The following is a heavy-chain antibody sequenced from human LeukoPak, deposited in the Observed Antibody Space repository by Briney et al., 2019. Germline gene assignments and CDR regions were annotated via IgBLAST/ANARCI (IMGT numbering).Heavy chain of an antibody. CDR1: GDSINSYY. Sequence: KPSETLSLTCTVSGDSINSYYWTWIRQPPGKGLEWIGYIYYSGSTNYNPSLKSRVTISVDRSKNQFSLKLSSVTAADTAVYYCAGHEDCGGDCYPGGYYYYYGMDVWGQGTTVTVSS. V-gene: IGHV4-59*01. CDR2: IYYSGST. D-gene: IGHD2-21*02. CDR3: AGHEDCGGDCYPGGYYYYYGMDV. J-gene: IGHJ6*02.